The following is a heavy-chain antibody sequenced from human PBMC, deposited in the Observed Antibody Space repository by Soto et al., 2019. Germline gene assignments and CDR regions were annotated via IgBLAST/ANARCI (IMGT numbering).Heavy chain of an antibody. V-gene: IGHV1-3*01. Sequence: QVQLVQSGAEVKKPGASVKVSCKASGYTFTSYAMHWVRQAPGQRLEWMGWINAGNGNTKYSQKFQGRVTITRDTSASTAYMERSSLRSEDTAVYYCARGPRYCSGGSCYSSWFDHWCQGTLVTVSS. J-gene: IGHJ5*02. D-gene: IGHD2-15*01. CDR1: GYTFTSYA. CDR3: ARGPRYCSGGSCYSSWFDH. CDR2: INAGNGNT.